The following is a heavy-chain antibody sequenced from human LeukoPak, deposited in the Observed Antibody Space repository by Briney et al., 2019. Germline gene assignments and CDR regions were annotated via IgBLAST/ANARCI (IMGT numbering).Heavy chain of an antibody. CDR3: VRRRHNYDSYAV. CDR2: IQYTGRT. CDR1: GDSLTSSHHW. Sequence: SETLSLTCTVSGDSLTSSHHWWDWVRLPPGKGLEWIGAIQYTGRTFSNPSLKSRVTISVDTSKKQFSLDLRSATAADTAVYYCVRRRHNYDSYAVWGQGTRVTVSS. J-gene: IGHJ3*01. D-gene: IGHD1-20*01. V-gene: IGHV4-39*01.